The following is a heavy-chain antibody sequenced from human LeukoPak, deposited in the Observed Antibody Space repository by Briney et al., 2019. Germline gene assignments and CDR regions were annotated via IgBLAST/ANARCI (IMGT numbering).Heavy chain of an antibody. CDR1: GFTFGDYA. Sequence: GGSLRLSCTASGFTFGDYAMSWFRQAPGKGLEWVGFIRSKAYGGTTEYAASVKGRFTISRDDSKSIAYLQMNSLKTEDTAVYYCTRDLAAAGTGDFGYWGQGTLVTVPS. CDR2: IRSKAYGGTT. J-gene: IGHJ4*02. V-gene: IGHV3-49*03. D-gene: IGHD6-13*01. CDR3: TRDLAAAGTGDFGY.